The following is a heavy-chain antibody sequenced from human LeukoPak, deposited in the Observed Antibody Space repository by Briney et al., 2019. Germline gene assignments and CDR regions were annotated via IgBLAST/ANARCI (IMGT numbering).Heavy chain of an antibody. J-gene: IGHJ4*02. Sequence: ASVKVSCKASGYTFTGYYMHWVRQAPGQGLEWMGWINPNSGGTNYAQKFQGRVTMTRDTSISTAYMELSRLRSDDTAVYYCARVTYYYDSSGYPGDFDYWGQGTLVTVSS. CDR2: INPNSGGT. CDR1: GYTFTGYY. D-gene: IGHD3-22*01. CDR3: ARVTYYYDSSGYPGDFDY. V-gene: IGHV1-2*02.